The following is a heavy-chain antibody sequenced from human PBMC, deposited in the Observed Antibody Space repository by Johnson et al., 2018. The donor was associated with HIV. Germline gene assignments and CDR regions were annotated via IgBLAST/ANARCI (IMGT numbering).Heavy chain of an antibody. J-gene: IGHJ3*02. Sequence: QVQLVESGGALVQPGRSLRLSCAASGFTFSSYAMHWVRQAPGKGLEWVAVISHDGSHKYYADSVKGRFTISRDNSKNTLYLQMNSLRAEDTAVYYCAKGRGSPPGAFDIWGQGTMVTVSS. V-gene: IGHV3-30*04. CDR1: GFTFSSYA. D-gene: IGHD1-26*01. CDR3: AKGRGSPPGAFDI. CDR2: ISHDGSHK.